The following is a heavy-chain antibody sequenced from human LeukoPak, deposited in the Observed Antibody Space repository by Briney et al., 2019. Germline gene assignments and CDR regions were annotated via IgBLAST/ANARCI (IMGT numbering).Heavy chain of an antibody. CDR3: ARDADTSEFFSWLDL. V-gene: IGHV3-23*01. D-gene: IGHD3-22*01. J-gene: IGHJ5*02. CDR1: GFTFSNFW. CDR2: ISGSDSST. Sequence: GGSLRLSCAASGFTFSNFWMGWVRQAPGKGLEWVSAISGSDSSTYYADSVKGRFTISRDNSKNTLYLQMTTLRAEDTAVYYCARDADTSEFFSWLDLWGQGTLVTVSS.